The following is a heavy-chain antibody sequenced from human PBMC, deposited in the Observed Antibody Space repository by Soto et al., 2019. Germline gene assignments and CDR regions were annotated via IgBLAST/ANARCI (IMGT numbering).Heavy chain of an antibody. D-gene: IGHD6-13*01. Sequence: PSETLSLTCSVSGGSISSSSFHCGWIRQPPGKGLEWIGSIYYSGSTYYSPSLKSRVTISVDTSKNQFSLKLSSVTAADTAVYYCARRERAAGTDWWFDPWGQGTLVTVSS. CDR2: IYYSGST. J-gene: IGHJ5*02. CDR3: ARRERAAGTDWWFDP. V-gene: IGHV4-39*01. CDR1: GGSISSSSFH.